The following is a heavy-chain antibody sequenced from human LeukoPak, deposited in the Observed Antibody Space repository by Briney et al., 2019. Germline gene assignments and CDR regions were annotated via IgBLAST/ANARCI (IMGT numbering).Heavy chain of an antibody. D-gene: IGHD2-21*02. CDR1: GYTFTSYG. V-gene: IGHV1-18*01. CDR2: ISAYNGNT. Sequence: ASVRVSCKASGYTFTSYGISWVRQAPGQGLEWLGWISAYNGNTNYAQKLQGRVTMTTDTSTSTAYMELRSLRSDDTAVYYCARETYCGGDCYADYWGQGTLVTVSS. J-gene: IGHJ4*02. CDR3: ARETYCGGDCYADY.